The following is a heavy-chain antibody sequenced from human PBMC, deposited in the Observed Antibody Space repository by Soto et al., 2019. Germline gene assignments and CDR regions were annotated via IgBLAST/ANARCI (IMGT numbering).Heavy chain of an antibody. D-gene: IGHD3-3*01. Sequence: ASVKVSCKASGYTFTSYAMNWVQEAPGQGLEWMGWINTNTGNPTYAQGFTGRFVFSLDTSVSTAYLQICSLKAEDTAVYYCARSLLYDYDFWSGSTNWLDPWGRGTLVTVS. CDR2: INTNTGNP. CDR3: ARSLLYDYDFWSGSTNWLDP. CDR1: GYTFTSYA. V-gene: IGHV7-4-1*01. J-gene: IGHJ5*02.